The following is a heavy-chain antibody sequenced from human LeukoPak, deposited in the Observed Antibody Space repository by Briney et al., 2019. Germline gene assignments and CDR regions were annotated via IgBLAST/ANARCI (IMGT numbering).Heavy chain of an antibody. Sequence: GGSLRLSCAASGFTFSSYWMSWVRQAPGKGLQWVANIKQDGSETYYVDSVKGRFTISRDNAKNSLYLQMNSLRDEDTAVYYCVSASGSPFDDWGQGTLVTVSS. CDR2: IKQDGSET. D-gene: IGHD3-10*01. J-gene: IGHJ4*02. CDR1: GFTFSSYW. V-gene: IGHV3-7*01. CDR3: VSASGSPFDD.